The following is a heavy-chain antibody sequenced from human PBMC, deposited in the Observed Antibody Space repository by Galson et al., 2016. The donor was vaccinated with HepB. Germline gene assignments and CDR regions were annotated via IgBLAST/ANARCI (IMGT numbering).Heavy chain of an antibody. CDR2: ISGSGAST. J-gene: IGHJ4*02. Sequence: SLRLSCAASGFTFTNYAMNWVRQAPGKGLEWVSSISGSGASTYSADSVKGRFTISRDNSKNTLFLQMNSLRAADTALYYCAKGREFEWALPASFDYWGQGTLLTVSS. V-gene: IGHV3-23*01. D-gene: IGHD1-26*01. CDR1: GFTFTNYA. CDR3: AKGREFEWALPASFDY.